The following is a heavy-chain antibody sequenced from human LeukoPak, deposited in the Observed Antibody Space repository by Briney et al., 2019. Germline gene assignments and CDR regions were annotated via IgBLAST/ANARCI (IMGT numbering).Heavy chain of an antibody. V-gene: IGHV1-2*04. CDR1: GYTFTGYY. CDR3: ARGGMRDTSMVLFDY. J-gene: IGHJ4*02. D-gene: IGHD5-18*01. Sequence: GASVRVSCTASGYTFTGYYMHCVRDTPGQGLECMGCITLNSGGTNYAQKFQGWVTMTRDTSISTAYMELSRLRSDDTAVYYCARGGMRDTSMVLFDYWGQGTLVTVSS. CDR2: ITLNSGGT.